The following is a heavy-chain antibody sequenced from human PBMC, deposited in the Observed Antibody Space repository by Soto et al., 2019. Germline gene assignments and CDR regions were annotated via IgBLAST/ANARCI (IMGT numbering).Heavy chain of an antibody. D-gene: IGHD1-26*01. CDR3: ARIKWGLNYYNGMDV. CDR1: GYSFSDYF. Sequence: QVKLVQSGAEVKKSGASVKVSCKPSGYSFSDYFIQWVRQAPGQGLEWVAWINPKTAATNYAKKFQGRVSMTWDTPPTTAYMELTRLRPDDTAVYYCARIKWGLNYYNGMDVWGQGHTVIVSS. V-gene: IGHV1-2*02. J-gene: IGHJ6*02. CDR2: INPKTAAT.